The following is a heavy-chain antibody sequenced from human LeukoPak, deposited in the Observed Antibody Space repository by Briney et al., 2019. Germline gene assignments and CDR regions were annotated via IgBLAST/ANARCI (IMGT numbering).Heavy chain of an antibody. CDR3: ASRATVTTDRFWFDP. Sequence: PGGSLRLSCAASGFTFSSYWMNWARQAPGKGLEWVASINHNGNVNYYVDSVKGRFTISRDNAKNSLYLQMSNLRAEDTAVYYCASRATVTTDRFWFDPWGQGTLVTVSS. D-gene: IGHD4-11*01. J-gene: IGHJ5*02. CDR2: INHNGNVN. V-gene: IGHV3-7*03. CDR1: GFTFSSYW.